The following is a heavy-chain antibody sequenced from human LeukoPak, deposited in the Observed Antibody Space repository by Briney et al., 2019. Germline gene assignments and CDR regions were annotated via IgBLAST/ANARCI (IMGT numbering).Heavy chain of an antibody. J-gene: IGHJ4*02. V-gene: IGHV3-30*04. CDR2: ISSDGSDE. Sequence: PGGSLRLSCAASRFTFSSYAMHWVRQAPGKGLEWVAVISSDGSDESYADSVKGRITISRDNSKNTLYLQMNSLRAEDTAVFYCERSDGGTMNYWGQGTLVTVSS. D-gene: IGHD2-21*01. CDR3: ERSDGGTMNY. CDR1: RFTFSSYA.